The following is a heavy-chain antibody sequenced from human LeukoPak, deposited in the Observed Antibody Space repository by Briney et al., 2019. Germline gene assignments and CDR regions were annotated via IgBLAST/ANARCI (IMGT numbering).Heavy chain of an antibody. CDR3: ARAPRDYGGNSGL. D-gene: IGHD4-23*01. J-gene: IGHJ4*02. CDR1: GYSISSGYY. Sequence: PSETLSLTCAVSGYSISSGYYWGRIRQPPGKGLEWIGSIYHSGSTYYNPSLKSRVTISVDTSKNQFSLKLSSVTAADTAVYYCARAPRDYGGNSGLWGQGTLVTVSS. V-gene: IGHV4-38-2*01. CDR2: IYHSGST.